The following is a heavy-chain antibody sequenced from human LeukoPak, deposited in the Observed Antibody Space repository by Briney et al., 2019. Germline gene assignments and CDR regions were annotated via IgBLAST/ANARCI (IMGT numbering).Heavy chain of an antibody. D-gene: IGHD3-22*01. CDR1: GFPFSGYW. CDR3: ALISDHYDSSGYLEGY. V-gene: IGHV3-9*01. Sequence: PGGSLRLSCAASGFPFSGYWMYWLRQAPGKGREWVSGISWNSANIGYADSVKGRFTISRDNAKNSLYLQMNSLRAEDTALYYCALISDHYDSSGYLEGYWGQGTLVTVSS. J-gene: IGHJ4*02. CDR2: ISWNSANI.